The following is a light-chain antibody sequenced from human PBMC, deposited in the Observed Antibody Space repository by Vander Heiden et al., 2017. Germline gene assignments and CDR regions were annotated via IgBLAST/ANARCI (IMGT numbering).Light chain of an antibody. V-gene: IGLV2-14*03. J-gene: IGLJ1*01. CDR2: DVS. CDR3: SSYTSSSTLYV. CDR1: SSDVGGYNY. Sequence: QSALTQPASVSGSPRQSSTISCTGTSSDVGGYNYVSWYQQHPSKAPKLMIYDVSNRPSGVSNRFSGSKSGNTASLTISGLQAEDEADYYCSSYTSSSTLYVFGTGTKVTVL.